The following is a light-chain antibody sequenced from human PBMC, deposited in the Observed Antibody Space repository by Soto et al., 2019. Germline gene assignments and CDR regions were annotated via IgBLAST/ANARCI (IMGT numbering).Light chain of an antibody. CDR3: QQYGRSPMFT. J-gene: IGKJ2*01. CDR1: QSVRSDS. CDR2: GAS. Sequence: EIVLTQSPGTLSLSPGDRATLSCRASQSVRSDSLAWYQQKPGQAPRLLIYGASRGAAGIPDRFSGSGSGTDFTLTISRLEPEDFAVYFCQQYGRSPMFTFGQGTKLEVK. V-gene: IGKV3-20*01.